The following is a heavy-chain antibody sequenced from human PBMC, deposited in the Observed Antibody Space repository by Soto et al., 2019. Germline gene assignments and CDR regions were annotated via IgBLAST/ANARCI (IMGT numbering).Heavy chain of an antibody. J-gene: IGHJ6*02. CDR1: GFTFSDYY. Sequence: PGGSLRLSCAASGFTFSDYYMSWIRQAPGKGLEWVSYISSSSSYTNYADSVKGRFTISRDNAKNSLYLQMNSLRAEDTAVYYCAKYDFGDYGYYGMDVWGQGTTVTVSS. CDR3: AKYDFGDYGYYGMDV. CDR2: ISSSSSYT. D-gene: IGHD4-17*01. V-gene: IGHV3-11*03.